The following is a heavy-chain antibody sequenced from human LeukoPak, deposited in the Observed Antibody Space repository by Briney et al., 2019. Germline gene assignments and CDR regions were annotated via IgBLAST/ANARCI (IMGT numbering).Heavy chain of an antibody. J-gene: IGHJ4*02. V-gene: IGHV3-7*01. D-gene: IGHD5-18*01. CDR2: IKKGGSEK. CDR3: ARHLSGVTGYTYGRGIDY. Sequence: GGSLRLSCAASGFTFSSYWMSWVRQAPGKGLEWVANIKKGGSEKYYVDSVKGRFTISRDNAKTSLYLQMNSLRAEDTAVYYWARHLSGVTGYTYGRGIDYWGQGTLATVSS. CDR1: GFTFSSYW.